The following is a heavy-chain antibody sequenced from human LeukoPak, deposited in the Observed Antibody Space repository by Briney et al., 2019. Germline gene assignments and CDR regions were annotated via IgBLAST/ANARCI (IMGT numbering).Heavy chain of an antibody. V-gene: IGHV1-8*03. Sequence: ASVKVSCKASGYTFTSYDINWVRQATGQGLEWMGWMNPNSGNTGYAQKFQGRVTITRNTSISTAYMELSSLRSDDTAVYYCALVYDSSGGDVFDYWGQGTLVTVSS. J-gene: IGHJ4*02. CDR2: MNPNSGNT. CDR1: GYTFTSYD. D-gene: IGHD3-22*01. CDR3: ALVYDSSGGDVFDY.